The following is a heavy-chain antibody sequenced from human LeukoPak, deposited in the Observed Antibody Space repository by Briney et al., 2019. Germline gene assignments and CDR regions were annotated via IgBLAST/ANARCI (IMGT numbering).Heavy chain of an antibody. J-gene: IGHJ5*02. V-gene: IGHV4-34*01. CDR3: ASHIVVVPAAIFGWFDP. D-gene: IGHD2-2*01. Sequence: SETLSLTCAVYGGSFSGCYWSWIRQPPGKGLEWIGEINHSGSTNYNPSLKSRVTISVDTSKNQFSLKLSSVTAADTAVYYCASHIVVVPAAIFGWFDPWGQGTLVTVSS. CDR1: GGSFSGCY. CDR2: INHSGST.